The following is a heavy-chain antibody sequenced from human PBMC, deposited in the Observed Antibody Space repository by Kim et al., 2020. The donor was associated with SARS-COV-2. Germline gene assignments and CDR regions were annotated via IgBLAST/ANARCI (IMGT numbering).Heavy chain of an antibody. D-gene: IGHD2-2*01. CDR3: ASGTRPDLYYYYGMDV. J-gene: IGHJ6*02. Sequence: SLKSRVTISVDTSKNQFSLKLSSVTAADTAVYYCASGTRPDLYYYYGMDVWGQGTTVTVSS. V-gene: IGHV4-59*09.